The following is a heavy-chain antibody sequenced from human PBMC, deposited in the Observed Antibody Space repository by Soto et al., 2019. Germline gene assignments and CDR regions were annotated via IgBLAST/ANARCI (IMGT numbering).Heavy chain of an antibody. V-gene: IGHV4-34*01. D-gene: IGHD3-10*01. CDR1: GGSFSGYY. J-gene: IGHJ4*02. CDR2: INHSGST. CDR3: ARGLMVRGVRAEDY. Sequence: SETLSLTCAVYGGSFSGYYWSWIRQPPGKGLEWIGEINHSGSTNYNPSLKSRVTISVDTSKNQFSLKLSSVTAADTAVYYCARGLMVRGVRAEDYWGQGTLVTVSS.